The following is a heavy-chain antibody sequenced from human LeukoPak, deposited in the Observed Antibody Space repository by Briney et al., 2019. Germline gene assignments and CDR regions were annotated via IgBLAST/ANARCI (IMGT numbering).Heavy chain of an antibody. J-gene: IGHJ5*02. CDR1: GYTFASYD. D-gene: IGHD6-13*01. Sequence: ASVKVSCKASGYTFASYDINWVRQAPGQGLEWMGWMNPNSGNTGYAQKFQGRVTITRNTSISTAYMELSSLRSEDTAVYYCARSSSWYPNWFDPWGQGTLVTVSS. V-gene: IGHV1-8*01. CDR2: MNPNSGNT. CDR3: ARSSSWYPNWFDP.